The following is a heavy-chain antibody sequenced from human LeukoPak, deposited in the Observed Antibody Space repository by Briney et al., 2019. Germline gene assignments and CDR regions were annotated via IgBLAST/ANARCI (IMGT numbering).Heavy chain of an antibody. CDR2: ISSSTSYI. J-gene: IGHJ6*02. Sequence: GGSVTLFCAASGFPFNIYRVLGVRAARGGAVVWVSSISSSTSYIYYADSVKGRFTISRDNAKNSLYLQMNSLRAEDTAVYYCAIPVRSGSLLGMDVWGQGTTVTVSS. D-gene: IGHD2-15*01. CDR3: AIPVRSGSLLGMDV. V-gene: IGHV3-21*01. CDR1: GFPFNIYR.